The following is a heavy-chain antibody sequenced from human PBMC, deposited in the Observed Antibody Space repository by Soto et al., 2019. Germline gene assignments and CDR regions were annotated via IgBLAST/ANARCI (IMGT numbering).Heavy chain of an antibody. CDR1: GGSISSSSYY. D-gene: IGHD5-18*01. CDR3: ARRGGYSYGYEVYFDY. J-gene: IGHJ4*02. V-gene: IGHV4-39*01. Sequence: QLQLQESGPGLVKPSETLSLTCTVSGGSISSSSYYWGWIRQPPGKGLEWIGSIYYSGSTYYNPSPKSRVTISVDTSKNQFSLKLSYVTAADTAVYYCARRGGYSYGYEVYFDYWGQGTLVTVSS. CDR2: IYYSGST.